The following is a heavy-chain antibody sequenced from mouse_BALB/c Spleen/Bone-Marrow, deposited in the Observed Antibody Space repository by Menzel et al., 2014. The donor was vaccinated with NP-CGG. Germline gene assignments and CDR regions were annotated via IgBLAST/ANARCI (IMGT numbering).Heavy chain of an antibody. J-gene: IGHJ2*01. CDR3: ARGIYYGGYFDY. D-gene: IGHD1-1*01. CDR2: INPYNGAT. V-gene: IGHV1-31*01. CDR1: GYSFTGYY. Sequence: VQLKQSGPELVKPGASVKISCKASGYSFTGYYMHWVKQSHVKSLEWIGRINPYNGATSYNQNFKDKASLTVDKSSSTAYMELHSLTSEDSAVYYCARGIYYGGYFDYWGQGTTPTVSS.